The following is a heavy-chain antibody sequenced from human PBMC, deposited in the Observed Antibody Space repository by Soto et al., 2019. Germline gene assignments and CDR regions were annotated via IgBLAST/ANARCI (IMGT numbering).Heavy chain of an antibody. J-gene: IGHJ6*02. CDR3: ASGSSWYDNYYYGMDV. Sequence: PGESLKISCKGSGCSFTSYWIGWVRQMPGKGLEWMGIIYPGDSDTRYSPSFQGQVTISADKSISTAYLQWSSLKASDTAMYYCASGSSWYDNYYYGMDVWGQGTTVTVSS. CDR1: GCSFTSYW. CDR2: IYPGDSDT. V-gene: IGHV5-51*01. D-gene: IGHD6-13*01.